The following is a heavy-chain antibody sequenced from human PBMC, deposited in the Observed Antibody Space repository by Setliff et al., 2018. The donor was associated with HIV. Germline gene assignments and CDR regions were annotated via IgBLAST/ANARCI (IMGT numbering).Heavy chain of an antibody. CDR3: AKDGWELLRWDFDL. CDR1: GFTFSHYG. V-gene: IGHV3-30*02. CDR2: IRYDGTNE. D-gene: IGHD1-26*01. J-gene: IGHJ2*01. Sequence: LRLSCVVSGFTFSHYGMHWVRQAPGKGLQWVAFIRYDGTNEDYADSVKGRFTISRDNAQNTLYLQMNSLRDEDSALYYCAKDGWELLRWDFDLWGRGTLVTVSS.